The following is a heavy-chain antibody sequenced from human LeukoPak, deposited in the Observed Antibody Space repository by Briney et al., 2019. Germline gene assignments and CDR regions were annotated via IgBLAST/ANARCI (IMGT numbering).Heavy chain of an antibody. CDR2: INHSGST. CDR3: ARAGRTTVTLPFDY. CDR1: GGSFSGYY. Sequence: SETLSLTCAVYGGSFSGYYWSWIRQPPGKGLEWIGEINHSGSTNYNPSLKSRVTISVDTSKNQFSPKLSSVTAADTAVYYCARAGRTTVTLPFDYWGQGTLVTVSS. J-gene: IGHJ4*02. D-gene: IGHD4-17*01. V-gene: IGHV4-34*01.